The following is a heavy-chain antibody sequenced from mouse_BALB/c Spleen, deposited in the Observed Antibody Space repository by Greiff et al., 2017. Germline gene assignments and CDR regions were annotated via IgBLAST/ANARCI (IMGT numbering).Heavy chain of an antibody. V-gene: IGHV14-3*02. D-gene: IGHD1-2*01. CDR1: GFNIKDTY. J-gene: IGHJ4*01. CDR2: IDPANGNT. CDR3: ARGSFYKPYAMDY. Sequence: VQLKQSGAELVKPGASVKLSCTASGFNIKDTYMHWVKQRPEQGLEWIGRIDPANGNTKYDPKFQGKATITADTSSNTAYLQLSSLTSEDTAVYYCARGSFYKPYAMDYWGQGTSVTVSS.